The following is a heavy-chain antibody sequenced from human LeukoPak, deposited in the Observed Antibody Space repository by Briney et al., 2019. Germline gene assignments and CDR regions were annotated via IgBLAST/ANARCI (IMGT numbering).Heavy chain of an antibody. D-gene: IGHD1-26*01. CDR3: ARDGDSGSSAWFDP. V-gene: IGHV4-34*01. CDR1: GGSFSGYY. Sequence: PSETLSLTCAVYGGSFSGYYWSWIRQPPGKGLEWIGEINHSGSTNYNPSLKSRVTISVDTSKNQFSLKLSSVTAADTAVYYCARDGDSGSSAWFDPWGQGTLVTVSS. J-gene: IGHJ5*02. CDR2: INHSGST.